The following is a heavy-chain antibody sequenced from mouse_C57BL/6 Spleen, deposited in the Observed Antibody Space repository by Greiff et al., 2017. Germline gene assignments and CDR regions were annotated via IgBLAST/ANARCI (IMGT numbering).Heavy chain of an antibody. CDR3: ARTVVASRYFEV. CDR1: GYTFTSYW. Sequence: VQLQQPGAELVKPGASVKLSCKASGYTFTSYWMQWVKQRPGQGLEWIGEIGPSDSYTNYNQKLKGKATLTVDTSSSTAYLQLSSLTSEDSAVYYCARTVVASRYFEVWGTGTTVTVSS. D-gene: IGHD1-1*01. CDR2: IGPSDSYT. V-gene: IGHV1-50*01. J-gene: IGHJ1*03.